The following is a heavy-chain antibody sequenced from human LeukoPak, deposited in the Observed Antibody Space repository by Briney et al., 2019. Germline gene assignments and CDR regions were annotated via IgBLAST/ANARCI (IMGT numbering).Heavy chain of an antibody. CDR1: NHSISSDYY. V-gene: IGHV4-4*07. Sequence: SETLSLTCTVSNHSISSDYYWGWIRQPAGKGLEWIGRINTSGSTNYNPSLKSRVTMSVDTSKNQFSLKLSSVTAADTAVYYCARNYDSSGYYLFGYWGQGTLVTVSS. CDR2: INTSGST. CDR3: ARNYDSSGYYLFGY. J-gene: IGHJ4*02. D-gene: IGHD3-22*01.